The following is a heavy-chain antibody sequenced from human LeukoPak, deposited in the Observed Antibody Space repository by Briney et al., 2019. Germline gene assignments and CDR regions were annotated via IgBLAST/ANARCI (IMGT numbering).Heavy chain of an antibody. Sequence: SETLSLTCTVSGGSISSSSYYWGWIRQPPGKGLEWIGSIYYSGSTYYNPSLKSRVTISVDTSKNQFSLKLSSVTAADTAVYYCARAPDDYGNYYFDYWGQGTLVTVSS. CDR1: GGSISSSSYY. CDR3: ARAPDDYGNYYFDY. J-gene: IGHJ4*02. D-gene: IGHD4-17*01. CDR2: IYYSGST. V-gene: IGHV4-39*01.